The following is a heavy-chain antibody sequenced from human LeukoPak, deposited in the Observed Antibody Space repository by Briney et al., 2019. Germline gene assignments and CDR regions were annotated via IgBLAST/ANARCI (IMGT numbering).Heavy chain of an antibody. Sequence: ASVKVSCKASGYTFTSYAMNWVRQAPGQGLEWMGWINTNTGNPTYAQGFTGRFVFSLDTSVSTAYLQISSLKAEDTAVYYCARGVDIVGATPGPPHDAFDIWGQGTMVTVSS. J-gene: IGHJ3*02. CDR2: INTNTGNP. V-gene: IGHV7-4-1*02. CDR3: ARGVDIVGATPGPPHDAFDI. D-gene: IGHD1-26*01. CDR1: GYTFTSYA.